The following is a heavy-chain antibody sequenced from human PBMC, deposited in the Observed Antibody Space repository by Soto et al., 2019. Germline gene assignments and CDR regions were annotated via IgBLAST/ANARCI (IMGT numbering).Heavy chain of an antibody. CDR3: ARGHYGMED. J-gene: IGHJ6*02. Sequence: EVHPVESGGGLVQPGGSLRLSCAVSGLTLSRYWMSWVRQAPGKGLEWVANINQDGSDKNYLDSVKGRFTVSRDNAKNSRYLQMNGLRVEDTAVYFCARGHYGMEDWGQGTTVTVSS. CDR2: INQDGSDK. V-gene: IGHV3-7*05. CDR1: GLTLSRYW.